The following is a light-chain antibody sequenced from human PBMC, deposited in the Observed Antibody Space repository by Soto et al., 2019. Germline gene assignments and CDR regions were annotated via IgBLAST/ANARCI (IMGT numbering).Light chain of an antibody. CDR1: QSLLKSNEFNY. CDR2: MGS. CDR3: MQALETSRA. J-gene: IGKJ2*01. Sequence: ETVMTQSPLSLAATPGEPASIACRSSQSLLKSNEFNYLDWYIQKPGQSPQLLIFMGSNRAPGVHDRFSGHGSGTDFTLKISRVEAEDVGIYYCMQALETSRAFGQGTKLEIK. V-gene: IGKV2-28*01.